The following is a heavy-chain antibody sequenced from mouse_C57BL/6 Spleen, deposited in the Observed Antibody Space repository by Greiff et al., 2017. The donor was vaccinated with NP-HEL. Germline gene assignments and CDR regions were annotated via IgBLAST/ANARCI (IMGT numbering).Heavy chain of an antibody. CDR1: GFPITSGYY. J-gene: IGHJ4*01. V-gene: IGHV12-3*01. CDR3: AGDRTGAGAMDY. CDR2: ITHSGET. D-gene: IGHD4-1*01. Sequence: QLQESGPGLVKPSQSLFLTCSITGFPITSGYYWIWLRQSPGKPLEWMGYITHSGETFYNPSLQSPISITRETSKNQFFLQLNSVTTEDTAMYYCAGDRTGAGAMDYWGQGTSVTVSS.